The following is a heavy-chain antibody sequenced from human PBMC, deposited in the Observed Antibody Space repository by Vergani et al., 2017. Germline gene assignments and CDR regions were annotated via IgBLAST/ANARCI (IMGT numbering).Heavy chain of an antibody. V-gene: IGHV4-59*02. CDR1: GASVNSYS. Sequence: QVKLQESGPGLVKPSETLSLTCTVSGASVNSYSWSWIRQPPGKGLEWMGYVSFRGDTLYAPSVKGLMTISLNTSSNQFSLYLTSVTAADTAVYYCASDTHSGQRADRWGQGILVTVTS. CDR2: VSFRGDT. J-gene: IGHJ5*02. D-gene: IGHD6-19*01. CDR3: ASDTHSGQRADR.